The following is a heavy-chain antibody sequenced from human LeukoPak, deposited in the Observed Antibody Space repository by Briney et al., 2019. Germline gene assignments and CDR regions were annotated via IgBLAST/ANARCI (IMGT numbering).Heavy chain of an antibody. CDR1: GFTFSSYG. CDR2: ISGSGGFT. J-gene: IGHJ4*02. Sequence: PGGTLRLSCAASGFTFSSYGMSWVRQAPGKGLEWVSAISGSGGFTYYADSVKGRFTISRDNSKNALYLQMNSLRAEDTAVYYCARDKIVGATLLDYWGQGALVIVSS. V-gene: IGHV3-23*01. CDR3: ARDKIVGATLLDY. D-gene: IGHD1-26*01.